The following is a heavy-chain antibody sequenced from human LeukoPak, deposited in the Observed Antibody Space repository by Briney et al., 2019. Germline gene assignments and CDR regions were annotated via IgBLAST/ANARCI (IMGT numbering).Heavy chain of an antibody. CDR2: TYQSGST. V-gene: IGHV4-34*01. D-gene: IGHD5-18*01. CDR1: GESFSGY. Sequence: SGTLSLTCAVYGESFSGYWSWIRQPPGKGLEWIGETYQSGSTKYNPSLKSRVTISVDTSKNQFSLKLTSVTAADTAVYFCARDFYNYGYPTYMDVWGKGITVTVSS. CDR3: ARDFYNYGYPTYMDV. J-gene: IGHJ6*03.